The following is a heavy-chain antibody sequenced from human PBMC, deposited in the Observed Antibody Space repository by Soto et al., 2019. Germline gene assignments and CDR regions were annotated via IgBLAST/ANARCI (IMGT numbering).Heavy chain of an antibody. CDR2: ISAYNGNT. CDR3: ASLSLYYGDDDAFDI. V-gene: IGHV1-18*01. CDR1: GYTFTSYG. D-gene: IGHD4-17*01. J-gene: IGHJ3*02. Sequence: ASVKVSCKASGYTFTSYGISWVRQAPGQGLEWMGWISAYNGNTNYAQKLQGRVTMTTDTSTSTAYMELRSLRSDDTAVYYCASLSLYYGDDDAFDIWGQGTMVTVSS.